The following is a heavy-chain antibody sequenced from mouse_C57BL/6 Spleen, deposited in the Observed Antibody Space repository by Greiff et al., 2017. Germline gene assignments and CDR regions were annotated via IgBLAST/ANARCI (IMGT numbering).Heavy chain of an antibody. J-gene: IGHJ3*01. CDR2: IYPGDGDT. D-gene: IGHD3-2*02. CDR1: GYAFSSYW. V-gene: IGHV1-80*01. Sequence: VHLVESGAELVKPGASVKISCKASGYAFSSYWMNWVKQRPGKGLEWIGQIYPGDGDTNYNGKFKGKATLTADKSSSPAYMQLSSMTYEDSAVYFCARGEAQLSLHAWFAYWGQGTLVTVSA. CDR3: ARGEAQLSLHAWFAY.